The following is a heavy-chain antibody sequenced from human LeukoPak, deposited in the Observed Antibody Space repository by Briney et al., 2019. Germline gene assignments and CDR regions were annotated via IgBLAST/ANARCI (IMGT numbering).Heavy chain of an antibody. CDR1: GGTISSYY. V-gene: IGHV4-4*09. D-gene: IGHD3-3*01. J-gene: IGHJ3*02. CDR3: ARQTPYYEFWSGYSDDAFDI. Sequence: SVTLSLTCAVSGGTISSYYWSWIRQPPGKVLEWVGYIYTSGSTYYNPSLKSRVTISVDTSRNQFYLKLSSVTAADTAVYYCARQTPYYEFWSGYSDDAFDIWGQGTMVTVSS. CDR2: IYTSGST.